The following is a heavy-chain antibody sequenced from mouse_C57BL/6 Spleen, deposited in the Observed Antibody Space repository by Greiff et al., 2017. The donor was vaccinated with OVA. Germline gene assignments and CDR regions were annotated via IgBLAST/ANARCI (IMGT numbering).Heavy chain of an antibody. CDR3: ARHFYDGSYYFDY. CDR2: ISSGGSYT. Sequence: DVMLVESGGDLVKPGGSLKLSCAASGFTFSSYGMSWVRQTPDKRLAWVATISSGGSYTYYPDSVKGRFTISRDNAKNTLYLQMSSLKSEDTAMYYCARHFYDGSYYFDYWGQGTTLTVSS. V-gene: IGHV5-6*02. J-gene: IGHJ2*01. CDR1: GFTFSSYG. D-gene: IGHD2-3*01.